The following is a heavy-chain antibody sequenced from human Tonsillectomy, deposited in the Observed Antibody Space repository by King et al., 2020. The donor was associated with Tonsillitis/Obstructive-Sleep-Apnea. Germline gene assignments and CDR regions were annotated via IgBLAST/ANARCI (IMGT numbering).Heavy chain of an antibody. CDR3: ATDGGRAARGNYYYYGMDV. CDR1: GYTLTELS. V-gene: IGHV1-24*01. Sequence: QLVQSGAEVKKPGASVKVSCKVSGYTLTELSMHWVRQAPGKGLEWMGGFDPEDGETIYAQKFQGRVTMTEDTSTDTAYMELSSLRSEDTAVYYCATDGGRAARGNYYYYGMDVWGQGTTVTVSS. J-gene: IGHJ6*02. D-gene: IGHD6-6*01. CDR2: FDPEDGET.